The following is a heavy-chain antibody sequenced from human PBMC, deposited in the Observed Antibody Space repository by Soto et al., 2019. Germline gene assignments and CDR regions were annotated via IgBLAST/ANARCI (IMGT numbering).Heavy chain of an antibody. J-gene: IGHJ4*02. CDR3: AGGIAARPLGY. Sequence: QLQLQESGSGLVKPSQTLSLTCAVSGGSISSGGYSWRWIRQPPGKGLEWIGYIYHSGSTYYNPSIKGRVTISVDRSKNQFSVKLSSVTAADTAVYYCAGGIAARPLGYWGQGTLVTVSS. D-gene: IGHD6-6*01. CDR1: GGSISSGGYS. V-gene: IGHV4-30-2*01. CDR2: IYHSGST.